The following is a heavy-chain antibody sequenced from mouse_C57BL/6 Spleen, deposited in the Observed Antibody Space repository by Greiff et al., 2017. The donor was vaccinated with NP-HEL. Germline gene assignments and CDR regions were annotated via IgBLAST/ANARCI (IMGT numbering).Heavy chain of an antibody. D-gene: IGHD1-1*01. CDR2: IDPSDSYT. CDR3: ARHGSSSYYFDY. Sequence: VQLQQPGAELVMPGASVKLSCKASGYTFTSYWMHWVKQRPGQGLEWIGEIDPSDSYTNYNQKFKGKSTLTVDKSSSTAYMQLSSLTSKDSAVYYCARHGSSSYYFDYWGQGTTLTVSS. V-gene: IGHV1-69*01. CDR1: GYTFTSYW. J-gene: IGHJ2*01.